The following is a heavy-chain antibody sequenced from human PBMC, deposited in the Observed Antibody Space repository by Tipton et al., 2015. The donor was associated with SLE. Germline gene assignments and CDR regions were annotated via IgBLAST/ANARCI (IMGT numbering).Heavy chain of an antibody. CDR2: INHSGST. CDR3: ARDREDIVVVPDAFDI. V-gene: IGHV4-34*01. Sequence: TLSLTCAVYGGSFSGYYWSWIRQPPGKGLEWIGEINHSGSTNYNPSLKSRVTVSVDTSKNQFSLKLSSVTAADTAVYYCARDREDIVVVPDAFDIWGQGTMVTVSS. J-gene: IGHJ3*02. D-gene: IGHD2-2*01. CDR1: GGSFSGYY.